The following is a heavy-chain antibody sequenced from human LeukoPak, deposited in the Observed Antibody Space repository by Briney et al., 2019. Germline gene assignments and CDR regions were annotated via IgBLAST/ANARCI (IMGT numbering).Heavy chain of an antibody. CDR3: ARVPLLWFDSNSWFDP. J-gene: IGHJ5*02. CDR2: INHSGST. D-gene: IGHD3-10*01. V-gene: IGHV4-34*01. CDR1: GGSFSGYY. Sequence: SETLSLTCAVYGGSFSGYYWSWIRQPPGKGLEWIEEINHSGSTNYNPSLKSRVTISVDTSKNQFSLKLSSVTAADTAVYYCARVPLLWFDSNSWFDPWGQGTLVTVSS.